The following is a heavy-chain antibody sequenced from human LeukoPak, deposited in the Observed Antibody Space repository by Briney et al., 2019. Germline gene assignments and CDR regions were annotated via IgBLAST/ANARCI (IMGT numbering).Heavy chain of an antibody. V-gene: IGHV4-59*08. CDR1: GGSISSYY. CDR2: IYYSGST. CDR3: ARQDIVVVPAAILNWFDP. D-gene: IGHD2-2*02. J-gene: IGHJ5*02. Sequence: SETLSLTCTVSGGSISSYYWSWIRQPPGKGLEWIGYIYYSGSTNYNPSLKSRVTISVDTSKNQFSLKLSSVTAADTAVYYCARQDIVVVPAAILNWFDPWGQGTLVTVSS.